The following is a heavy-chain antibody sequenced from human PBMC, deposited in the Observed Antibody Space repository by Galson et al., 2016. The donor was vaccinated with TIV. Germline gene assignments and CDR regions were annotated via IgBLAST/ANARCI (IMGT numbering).Heavy chain of an antibody. J-gene: IGHJ6*02. V-gene: IGHV3-66*02. Sequence: SLRLSCAASGLSVTENSMAWVRQAPGQGLKWVALIYDDGEERYADSVQGRFTISRDGSKNVVYLQMTSLRSDDTAVYFCARDRRHCGNECYLRYYFGMDVWGQGTAVAVSS. CDR3: ARDRRHCGNECYLRYYFGMDV. CDR2: IYDDGEE. D-gene: IGHD2-21*01. CDR1: GLSVTENS.